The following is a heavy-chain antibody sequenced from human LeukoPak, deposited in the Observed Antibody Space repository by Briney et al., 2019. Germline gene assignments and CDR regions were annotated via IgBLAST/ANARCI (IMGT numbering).Heavy chain of an antibody. Sequence: GGSLRLSCAASGFTFSSCAMSWVRQAPGRGLEWVSAIRGSGDNTYYADSVRGRFTISRDSSKSTLYLQMNSLRAEDTAIYYCAKNMGPEYYYGMDVWGQGTTVTVSS. CDR2: IRGSGDNT. D-gene: IGHD2/OR15-2a*01. V-gene: IGHV3-23*01. J-gene: IGHJ6*02. CDR1: GFTFSSCA. CDR3: AKNMGPEYYYGMDV.